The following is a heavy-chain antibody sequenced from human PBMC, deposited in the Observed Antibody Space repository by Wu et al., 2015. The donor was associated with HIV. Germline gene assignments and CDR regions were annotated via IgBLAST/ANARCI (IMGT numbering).Heavy chain of an antibody. Sequence: QVQLVQSGAGVMKPGASVKLSCKASGYTFTSYYMHWVRQAPGQGLEWMGIINPSGGSTTYAQKFQGRVTMTRDTSTSTVYMELSSLTSEDTAVYYCARVPGLRPYVHFDYWGQGTLVTVSS. CDR2: INPSGGST. V-gene: IGHV1-46*01. J-gene: IGHJ4*02. CDR3: ARVPGLRPYVHFDY. D-gene: IGHD5-12*01. CDR1: GYTFTSYY.